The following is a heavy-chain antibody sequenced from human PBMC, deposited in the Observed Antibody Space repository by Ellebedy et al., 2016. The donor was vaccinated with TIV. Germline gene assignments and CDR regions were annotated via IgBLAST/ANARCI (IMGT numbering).Heavy chain of an antibody. CDR3: ARGGFNGNSGNLDF. CDR2: VYYNGIT. Sequence: PSETLSLTCTVPGGSISRYYWSWIRQPPGKGLEWIGYVYYNGITTYSPSLKSRVTISIDTSKDRISLKLTTMTAADTAVYYCARGGFNGNSGNLDFWGQGTLVTVSS. V-gene: IGHV4-59*01. D-gene: IGHD4-23*01. J-gene: IGHJ4*02. CDR1: GGSISRYY.